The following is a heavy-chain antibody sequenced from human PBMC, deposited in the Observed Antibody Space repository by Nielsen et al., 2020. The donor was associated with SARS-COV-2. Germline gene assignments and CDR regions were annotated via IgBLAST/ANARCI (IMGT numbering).Heavy chain of an antibody. CDR2: INPSGGST. CDR1: EYTFTSYY. CDR3: AREGGYDFWSGSNGGHAFDI. D-gene: IGHD3-3*01. V-gene: IGHV1-46*01. J-gene: IGHJ3*02. Sequence: ASVKVSCKASEYTFTSYYMHWVRQAPGQGLEWMGIINPSGGSTSYAQKFQGRVTMTRDTSTSTVYMELSSLRSEDTAVYYCAREGGYDFWSGSNGGHAFDIWGQGTMVTVSS.